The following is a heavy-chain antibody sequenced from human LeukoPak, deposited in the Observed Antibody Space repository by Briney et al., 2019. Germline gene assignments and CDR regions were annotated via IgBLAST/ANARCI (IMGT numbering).Heavy chain of an antibody. CDR3: AKFRGSWSYYFDF. J-gene: IGHJ4*02. CDR1: GFTFSNSV. V-gene: IGHV3-23*01. CDR2: LNPTGGVT. D-gene: IGHD2-8*02. Sequence: QTGGSLRVSCAASGFTFSNSVMGWVRQAPGKGLEWVSTLNPTGGVTDYADSVKGRFTISRDNSKNTLYLQMSSLRPEDAAVYFCAKFRGSWSYYFDFWGRGTLVTVSS.